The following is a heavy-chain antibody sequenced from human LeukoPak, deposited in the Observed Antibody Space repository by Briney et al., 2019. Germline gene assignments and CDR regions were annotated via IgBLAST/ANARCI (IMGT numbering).Heavy chain of an antibody. CDR1: GFTFDDYA. J-gene: IGHJ4*02. CDR2: ISGDGGST. V-gene: IGHV3-43*02. Sequence: GGSLRLSCAASGFTFDDYAMHWVRQAPGKGLEWVSLISGDGGSTYYADSVKGRFTISRDNSKNTLYLQMNSLRAEDTAVYYCAKLAPYERIDYWGQGTLVTVSS. D-gene: IGHD3-22*01. CDR3: AKLAPYERIDY.